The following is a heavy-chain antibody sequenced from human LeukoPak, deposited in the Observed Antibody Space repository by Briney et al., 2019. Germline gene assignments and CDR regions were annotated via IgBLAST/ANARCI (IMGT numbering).Heavy chain of an antibody. V-gene: IGHV3-48*01. CDR3: ARDRASMYYYHSSDFDY. Sequence: GGSLRLSCAVSGFTFSSYSMNWVRQAPGKGLEWVSYISSSSSTIYYADSVKGRFTISRDNAKNSLYLQMNSLRAEDTAVYYCARDRASMYYYHSSDFDYWGQGTLVTVSS. D-gene: IGHD3-22*01. J-gene: IGHJ4*02. CDR1: GFTFSSYS. CDR2: ISSSSSTI.